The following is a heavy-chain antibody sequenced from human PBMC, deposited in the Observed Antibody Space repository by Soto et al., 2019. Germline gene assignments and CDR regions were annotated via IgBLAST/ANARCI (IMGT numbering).Heavy chain of an antibody. CDR2: ISVSDAFI. V-gene: IGHV3-23*01. CDR3: TRETVAGITGLDY. D-gene: IGHD1-20*01. CDR1: GFNVGAFA. J-gene: IGHJ4*02. Sequence: HPGGSLRLSCAASGFNVGAFAVNWVRQAPGKGLEWVSGISVSDAFIYYADSVRGRFSISRGASENILYLQMNSLRVDDTALYYCTRETVAGITGLDYWGPGTLVTVSS.